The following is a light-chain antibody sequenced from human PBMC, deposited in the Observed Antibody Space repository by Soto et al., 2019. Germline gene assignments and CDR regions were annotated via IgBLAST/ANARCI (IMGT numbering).Light chain of an antibody. V-gene: IGLV2-14*03. CDR3: MSFTSSNTYV. Sequence: QSVRTQPASVSGSPGQSIAISCTGTSSDVGAYNFVSWYQHHPDKAPKVVIYDVANRPSGVSYRFSASKSGNTASLTISGLQAEDEADYYCMSFTSSNTYVFGTGTKVTVL. CDR2: DVA. J-gene: IGLJ1*01. CDR1: SSDVGAYNF.